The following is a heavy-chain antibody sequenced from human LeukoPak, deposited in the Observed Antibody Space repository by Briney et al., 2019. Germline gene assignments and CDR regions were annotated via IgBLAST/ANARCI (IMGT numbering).Heavy chain of an antibody. CDR1: GYTFTSYG. V-gene: IGHV1-18*01. D-gene: IGHD3-22*01. CDR3: ATFWYYDSSGYYWFDP. Sequence: GASVKVSCKASGYTFTSYGISWVRQAPGQGLEWMGWISAYNGNTNYAQKFQGRLTMTTDTSTSTAYMELSSLRSEDTAVYYCATFWYYDSSGYYWFDPWGQGTLVTVSS. J-gene: IGHJ5*02. CDR2: ISAYNGNT.